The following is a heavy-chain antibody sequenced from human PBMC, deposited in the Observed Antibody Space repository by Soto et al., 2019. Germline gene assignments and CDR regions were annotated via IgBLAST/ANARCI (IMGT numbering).Heavy chain of an antibody. Sequence: EVQLVESGGGFIYPGGSLRLSCAASGLTISNAWMNWVRQAPGKGLEWVGRIKTNTAGGATDYAAAVKGRFTVSRDDSNNTLYLQMNSLKTEDTAVYYCTTGSVEGVWGQGTTVTVSS. V-gene: IGHV3-15*07. J-gene: IGHJ6*02. CDR1: GLTISNAW. CDR2: IKTNTAGGAT. CDR3: TTGSVEGV. D-gene: IGHD2-15*01.